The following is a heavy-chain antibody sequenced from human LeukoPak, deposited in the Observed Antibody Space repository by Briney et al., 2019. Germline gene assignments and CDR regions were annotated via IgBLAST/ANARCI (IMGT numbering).Heavy chain of an antibody. V-gene: IGHV3-53*01. CDR2: IYSGGST. D-gene: IGHD3-22*01. CDR3: ARGGEYFDSNDYIKTFDY. CDR1: GGSIRSYY. J-gene: IGHJ4*02. Sequence: PSETLSLTCTVSGGSIRSYYMSWIRQAPGKGLEWVSVIYSGGSTYYADSVKGRFTISRDNSKNTLYLQMNSLRAEDTAVYYCARGGEYFDSNDYIKTFDYWGQGTLVTVSS.